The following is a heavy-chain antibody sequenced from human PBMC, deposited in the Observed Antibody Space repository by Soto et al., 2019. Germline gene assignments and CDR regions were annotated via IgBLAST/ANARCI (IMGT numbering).Heavy chain of an antibody. Sequence: VGSLRLSCVGSRFVFNDYAVNWVRQAPGKGLEWVSFISSDGNYKYYGDSVKGRFTISRDKSRTTVYLQMNSPRAEDTAVYYCAKGRDDISLGMDVCGQRTTVTVSS. CDR1: RFVFNDYA. CDR2: ISSDGNYK. J-gene: IGHJ6*02. CDR3: AKGRDDISLGMDV. V-gene: IGHV3-30*18.